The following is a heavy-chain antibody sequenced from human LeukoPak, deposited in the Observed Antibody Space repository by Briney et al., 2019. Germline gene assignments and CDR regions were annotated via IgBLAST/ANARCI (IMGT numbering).Heavy chain of an antibody. CDR2: ISSSGSTI. D-gene: IGHD3-22*01. CDR1: GFTFSDFY. V-gene: IGHV3-11*01. Sequence: GGSLRLSCAASGFTFSDFYMSWIRQAPGKGLEWVSYISSSGSTIYYADSVKGRFTLSRDNAKNSLYLQMNSLRDEDTAVYYCARGAYYYDSSGYSYWGQGTLVTVSS. CDR3: ARGAYYYDSSGYSY. J-gene: IGHJ4*02.